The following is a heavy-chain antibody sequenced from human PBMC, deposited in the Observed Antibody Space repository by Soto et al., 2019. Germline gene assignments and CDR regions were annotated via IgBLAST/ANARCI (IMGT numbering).Heavy chain of an antibody. CDR3: TTYGGDTGRFDY. CDR2: SWTT. V-gene: IGHV4-39*01. D-gene: IGHD4-17*01. Sequence: SQTLSLACTVSCASINRTNYYWGWIRQRPEKGPEWIGSWTTFDTPSLRGRVTISVDTSKQRFSRKLNSVTAADTAVYYCTTYGGDTGRFDYCGQGTLVTDSS. J-gene: IGHJ4*02. CDR1: CASINRTNYY.